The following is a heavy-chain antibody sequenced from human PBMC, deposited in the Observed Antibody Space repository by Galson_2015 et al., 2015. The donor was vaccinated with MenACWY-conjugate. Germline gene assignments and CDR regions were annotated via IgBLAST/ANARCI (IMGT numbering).Heavy chain of an antibody. V-gene: IGHV3-74*01. CDR2: VNSDGSGT. CDR3: ARSYVPGSARKNYYMAV. J-gene: IGHJ6*03. D-gene: IGHD3-16*01. CDR1: GFTFSSYW. Sequence: SLRLSCAASGFTFSSYWMHWVRQAPGKGLVWVSRVNSDGSGTGYADSVKGRFTISRDNAKNMLFLQMNSLKVKDTAVYYCARSYVPGSARKNYYMAVWGRGTTVTVSS.